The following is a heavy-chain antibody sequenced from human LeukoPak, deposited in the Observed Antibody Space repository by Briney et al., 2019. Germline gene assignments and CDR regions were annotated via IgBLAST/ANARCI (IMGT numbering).Heavy chain of an antibody. CDR1: GGSINSYY. V-gene: IGHV4-59*08. J-gene: IGHJ3*02. CDR2: IYYSGST. D-gene: IGHD1/OR15-1a*01. CDR3: ASSVTGTYDTFDM. Sequence: NPSETLSLTCTVSGGSINSYYWSWIRQPPGKGLEWIGYIYYSGSTNYNPSLKSRVTISVDTSKNQFSLKLTSVTAADPAVYYGASSVTGTYDTFDMGGGGTMVTV.